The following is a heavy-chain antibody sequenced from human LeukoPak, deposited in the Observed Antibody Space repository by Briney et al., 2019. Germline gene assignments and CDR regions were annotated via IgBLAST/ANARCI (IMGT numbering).Heavy chain of an antibody. D-gene: IGHD6-6*01. V-gene: IGHV4-30-4*08. Sequence: SETLSLTCTVSGGSISSSSFYWGWIRQPPGKGLEWIGYIYYSGSTYYNPSLKSRVTISVDTSKNQFSLKLSSVTAADTAVYYCARALESSSFETDAFDIWGQGTMVTVSS. CDR3: ARALESSSFETDAFDI. CDR1: GGSISSSSFY. J-gene: IGHJ3*02. CDR2: IYYSGST.